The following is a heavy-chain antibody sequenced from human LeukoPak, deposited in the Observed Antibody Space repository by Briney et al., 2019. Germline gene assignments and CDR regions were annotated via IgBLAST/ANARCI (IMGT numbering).Heavy chain of an antibody. J-gene: IGHJ6*02. V-gene: IGHV3-15*07. CDR1: GFTFSNAW. CDR2: IKSKTDGGTT. CDR3: TTTELYYDFWSGYSRYGMDV. D-gene: IGHD3-3*01. Sequence: GGFLRLSCAASGFTFSNAWMNWVRQAPGKGLEWVGRIKSKTDGGTTDYAAPVKGGFTISRDDSKNTLYLQMNSLKTEDTAVYYCTTTELYYDFWSGYSRYGMDVWGQGTTVTVSS.